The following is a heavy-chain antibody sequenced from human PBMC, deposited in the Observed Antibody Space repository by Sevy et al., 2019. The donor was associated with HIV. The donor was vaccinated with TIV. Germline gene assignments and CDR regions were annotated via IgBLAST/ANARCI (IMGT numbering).Heavy chain of an antibody. CDR3: ARREYGDYVDWFDP. CDR2: IYWDDGK. J-gene: IGHJ5*02. CDR1: GFSLSTNGVG. V-gene: IGHV2-5*02. D-gene: IGHD4-17*01. Sequence: SGPTLVKPTQTLTLTCTFSGFSLSTNGVGVGWIRQPPGKALECLALIYWDDGKHYSPSLKSRLTITKDTSKNQVVLTMTHMDPVNTATYYCARREYGDYVDWFDPWGQGTLVTVSS.